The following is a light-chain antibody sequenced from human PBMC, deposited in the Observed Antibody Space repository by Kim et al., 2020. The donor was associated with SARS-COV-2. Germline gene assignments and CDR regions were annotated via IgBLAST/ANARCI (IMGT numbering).Light chain of an antibody. Sequence: AVGQTVRITCQGDSLRSYYASWYQQKPGQAPVVVIYGKNNRPSGIPDRFSGSRSGNTASLTITGAQAEDEADNYCNSRDSSGNHYVFGTGTKVTVL. CDR3: NSRDSSGNHYV. V-gene: IGLV3-19*01. CDR2: GKN. CDR1: SLRSYY. J-gene: IGLJ1*01.